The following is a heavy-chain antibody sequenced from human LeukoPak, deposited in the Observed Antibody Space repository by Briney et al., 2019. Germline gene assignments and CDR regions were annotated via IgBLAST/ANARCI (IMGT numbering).Heavy chain of an antibody. CDR2: ISGSGGST. V-gene: IGHV3-23*01. CDR1: GFTFSSYG. D-gene: IGHD6-13*01. J-gene: IGHJ5*02. CDR3: AKDRPYISSWYGCSTP. Sequence: GGSLRLSCAASGFTFSSYGMSWVRRAPGKGPEWVSSISGSGGSTYYADSVKGRFTISRDNSRNTLSLQMHSLRADDTAVYYCAKDRPYISSWYGCSTPWGQGTLVTVSS.